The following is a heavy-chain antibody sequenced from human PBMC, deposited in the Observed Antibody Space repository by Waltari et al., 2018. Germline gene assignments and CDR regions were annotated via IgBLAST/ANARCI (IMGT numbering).Heavy chain of an antibody. CDR1: GDFISSSY. J-gene: IGHJ4*02. Sequence: QVQLQESGPGLVKPSETLSLTCTFSGDFISSSYWSWLRQPPGKGLEWVGYIYTSGSTNYNPSLKSRLTILLDTSKNQFSLKLSSVTAADTVVYYCARASAYYTIDYWGQGTLVTVSS. D-gene: IGHD3-3*01. CDR3: ARASAYYTIDY. V-gene: IGHV4-4*09. CDR2: IYTSGST.